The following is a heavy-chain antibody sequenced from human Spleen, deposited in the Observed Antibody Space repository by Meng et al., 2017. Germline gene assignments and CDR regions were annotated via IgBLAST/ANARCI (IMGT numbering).Heavy chain of an antibody. Sequence: ASVNVSCKPSGYTFTGYYLHYVRQAPGQGLEWMGWINPNTGGTKYAQKFQGRITMTRDTSISTAYMELSGLRSDDTAMYYCARLSHSGWSRGAYYYYGMDVWGQGTTVTVSS. CDR1: GYTFTGYY. CDR2: INPNTGGT. CDR3: ARLSHSGWSRGAYYYYGMDV. D-gene: IGHD6-19*01. V-gene: IGHV1-2*02. J-gene: IGHJ6*02.